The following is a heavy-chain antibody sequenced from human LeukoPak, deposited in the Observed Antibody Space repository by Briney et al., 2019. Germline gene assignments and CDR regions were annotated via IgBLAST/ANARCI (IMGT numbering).Heavy chain of an antibody. Sequence: KSSETLSLTCTVSGGSINSDYWSWIRQPPGKGLEWIGDIYYTGRPNYNASLKSRVTISVDRSRNQFSLNLKSVTAADTAAYYCARGGTYLDYWGQGTLVAISS. V-gene: IGHV4-59*01. J-gene: IGHJ4*02. D-gene: IGHD2-21*01. CDR2: IYYTGRP. CDR3: ARGGTYLDY. CDR1: GGSINSDY.